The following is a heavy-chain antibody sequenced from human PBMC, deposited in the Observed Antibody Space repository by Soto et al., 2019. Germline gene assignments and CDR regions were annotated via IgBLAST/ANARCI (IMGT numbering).Heavy chain of an antibody. J-gene: IGHJ6*02. V-gene: IGHV4-61*01. CDR1: GGSVSSGSYY. D-gene: IGHD2-15*01. Sequence: PSETLSLTCTVSGGSVSSGSYYWSWIRQPPGKGLEWIGYIYYSGSTNYNPSLKSRVTISVDTSKNQFSLKLSSVTAADTAVYYCARYAVVATAYYYYGMDVWGQGTTVTVSS. CDR2: IYYSGST. CDR3: ARYAVVATAYYYYGMDV.